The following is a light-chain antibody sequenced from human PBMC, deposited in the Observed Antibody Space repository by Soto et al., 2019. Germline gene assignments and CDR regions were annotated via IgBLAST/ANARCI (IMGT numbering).Light chain of an antibody. J-gene: IGLJ3*02. CDR2: VNN. Sequence: QSVLTQPPSVSGTPGQRVTISCTGSSSNIGAGYDVHWYQQLPGTAPKLLIFVNNNRPSGVPDRFSGSKSGTSASLAITGLQAEDEADYYCSSYGGSNNLVFGGGTKLTVL. CDR3: SSYGGSNNLV. CDR1: SSNIGAGYD. V-gene: IGLV1-40*01.